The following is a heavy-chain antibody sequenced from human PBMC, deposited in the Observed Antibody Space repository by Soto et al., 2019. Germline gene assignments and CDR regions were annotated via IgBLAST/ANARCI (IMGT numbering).Heavy chain of an antibody. CDR2: ISSSSSTI. CDR1: GFTFSSYS. Sequence: PGGSLRLSCAASGFTFSSYSMNWVRQAPGKGLEWVSYISSSSSTIYYADSVRGRFTISRDNAKNSLYLQMNSLRAEDTAVYYCARGDSVGRWLQLNAFDIWGQGTMVTVSS. V-gene: IGHV3-48*01. J-gene: IGHJ3*02. D-gene: IGHD5-12*01. CDR3: ARGDSVGRWLQLNAFDI.